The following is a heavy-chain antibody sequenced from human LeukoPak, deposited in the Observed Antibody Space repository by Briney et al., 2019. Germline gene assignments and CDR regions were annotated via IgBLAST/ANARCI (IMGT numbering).Heavy chain of an antibody. D-gene: IGHD3-10*01. V-gene: IGHV3-23*01. CDR2: ISGSGGST. CDR1: GFTFSSYA. CDR3: ARSGVPKKYYFDY. J-gene: IGHJ4*02. Sequence: GGSLRLSCAASGFTFSSYAMSWVRQAPGKGLEWVSAISGSGGSTYYADSVKGRFTISRDNSKNTLNLQMNSLRAEDTAVYYCARSGVPKKYYFDYWGQGTLVTVSS.